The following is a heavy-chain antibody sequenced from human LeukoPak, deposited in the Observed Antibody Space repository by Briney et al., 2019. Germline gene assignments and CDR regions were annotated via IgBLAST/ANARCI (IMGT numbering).Heavy chain of an antibody. D-gene: IGHD2-2*01. J-gene: IGHJ4*02. V-gene: IGHV3-23*01. CDR3: AKSGPYCSSTTCNYFDY. Sequence: GGSLRLSCAASEFTFSNYAMSWVRQAPGKGLEWVSALSGLGGNTFYADSVKGRFTISRDNSKNTLYLQMNSLRAEDTAVYYCAKSGPYCSSTTCNYFDYWGQGTLVTVSS. CDR2: LSGLGGNT. CDR1: EFTFSNYA.